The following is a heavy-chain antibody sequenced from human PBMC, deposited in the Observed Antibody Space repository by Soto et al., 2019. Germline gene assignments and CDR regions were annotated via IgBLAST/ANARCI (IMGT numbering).Heavy chain of an antibody. CDR3: AKDFTAFAGTITATDY. CDR1: GFTFSSYG. V-gene: IGHV3-30*18. Sequence: QVQLVESGGGVVQPGRSLRLSCAASGFTFSSYGMHWVRQAPGKGLEWVAVISYDGSNKYYADSVKGRFTISRDNSKNTLYLQMNSRRAEDTAVYYCAKDFTAFAGTITATDYWGQGTLVTVSS. D-gene: IGHD5-18*01. J-gene: IGHJ4*02. CDR2: ISYDGSNK.